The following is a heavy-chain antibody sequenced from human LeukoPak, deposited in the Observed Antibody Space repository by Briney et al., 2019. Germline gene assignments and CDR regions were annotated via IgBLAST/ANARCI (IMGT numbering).Heavy chain of an antibody. Sequence: SETLSLTCAVYGGSFSGYYWSWIRQPPGKGLEWIGSIYHSGSTYYNPSLKSRVTISVDTSKNQFSLKLSSVTAADTAVYYCARVRPNYDFWSGYYLSSPYYFDYWGQGTLVTVSS. CDR2: IYHSGST. V-gene: IGHV4-34*01. D-gene: IGHD3-3*01. CDR3: ARVRPNYDFWSGYYLSSPYYFDY. J-gene: IGHJ4*02. CDR1: GGSFSGYY.